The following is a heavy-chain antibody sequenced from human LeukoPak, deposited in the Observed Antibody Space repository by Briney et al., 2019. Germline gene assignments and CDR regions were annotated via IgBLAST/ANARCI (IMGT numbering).Heavy chain of an antibody. J-gene: IGHJ4*02. V-gene: IGHV4-39*01. CDR1: GGSTSSSSYY. CDR2: IYYSGST. D-gene: IGHD5-24*01. CDR3: ARHGTLEMASSPDFDY. Sequence: SETLSLTCTVSGGSTSSSSYYWGWIRQPPGKGLEWIGGIYYSGSTYYNPSLKSRVTISVDTSKNQFSLKLSSVTAADTAVYYCARHGTLEMASSPDFDYWGQGTLVTVSS.